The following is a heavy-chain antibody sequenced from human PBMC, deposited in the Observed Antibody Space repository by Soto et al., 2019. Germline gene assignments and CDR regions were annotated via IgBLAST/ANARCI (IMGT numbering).Heavy chain of an antibody. Sequence: EVQLLESGGGLVQPGGSLRLSCAASGFTFSSYAMSWVRQAPGKGLEWVSAISGSGGSTYYADSVKGRFTISRDNSKNTLYLQMNSLRAEDTAVYYCAKDTDYDYILGSYRCDNWGQGTLVTVSS. CDR2: ISGSGGST. CDR3: AKDTDYDYILGSYRCDN. D-gene: IGHD3-16*02. V-gene: IGHV3-23*01. J-gene: IGHJ4*02. CDR1: GFTFSSYA.